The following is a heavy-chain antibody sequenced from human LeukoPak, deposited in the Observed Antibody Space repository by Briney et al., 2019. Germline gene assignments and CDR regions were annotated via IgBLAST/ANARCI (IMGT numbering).Heavy chain of an antibody. D-gene: IGHD1-26*01. V-gene: IGHV3-66*01. CDR1: GFTFSSYE. CDR2: IYSGGST. J-gene: IGHJ6*03. Sequence: GGSLRLSCAASGFTFSSYEMNWVRQAPGKGLEWVSVIYSGGSTYYADSVKGRFTISRDNSKNTLYLQMSSLRAEDTAVYYCAKVAEVGATGYYYYMDVWGKGTTVTISS. CDR3: AKVAEVGATGYYYYMDV.